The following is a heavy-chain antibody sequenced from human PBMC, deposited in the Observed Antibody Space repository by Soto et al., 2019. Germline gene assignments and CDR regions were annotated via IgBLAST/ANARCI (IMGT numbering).Heavy chain of an antibody. V-gene: IGHV1-18*01. Sequence: ASVKVSCKASGYTFTSYVISWVRQAPGQGLEWMGWISAYNGNTNYAQKLQGRVTMTTDTSTSTAHMELRSLRSDDTAVYYCARDNVSGYSGYGPALWGQGTLVTVSS. CDR3: ARDNVSGYSGYGPAL. J-gene: IGHJ1*01. D-gene: IGHD5-12*01. CDR1: GYTFTSYV. CDR2: ISAYNGNT.